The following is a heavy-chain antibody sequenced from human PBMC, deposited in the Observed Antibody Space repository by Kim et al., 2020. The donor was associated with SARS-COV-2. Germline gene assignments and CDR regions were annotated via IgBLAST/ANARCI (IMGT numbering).Heavy chain of an antibody. Sequence: ASVKVSCKASGYTFTSYAMHWVRQAPGQRLEWMGWINAGNGNTKYSQKFQGRVTITRDTSASTAYMELSSLRSEDTAVYYCARGGVRDYYDSSGYYYDYWGQGTLVTVSS. CDR3: ARGGVRDYYDSSGYYYDY. CDR1: GYTFTSYA. CDR2: INAGNGNT. D-gene: IGHD3-22*01. V-gene: IGHV1-3*01. J-gene: IGHJ4*02.